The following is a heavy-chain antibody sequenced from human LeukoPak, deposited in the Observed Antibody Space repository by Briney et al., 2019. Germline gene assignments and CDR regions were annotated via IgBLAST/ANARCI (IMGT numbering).Heavy chain of an antibody. V-gene: IGHV1-69*04. J-gene: IGHJ5*02. CDR3: ARDPFEGWFGEFDP. D-gene: IGHD3-10*01. CDR2: IIPILGIA. CDR1: GYTFTGYY. Sequence: SVKVSCKASGYTFTGYYMHWVRQAPGQGLEWMGRIIPILGIANYAQKFQGRVTITADKSTSTAYMELSSLRSEDTAVYYCARDPFEGWFGEFDPWGQGTLVTVSS.